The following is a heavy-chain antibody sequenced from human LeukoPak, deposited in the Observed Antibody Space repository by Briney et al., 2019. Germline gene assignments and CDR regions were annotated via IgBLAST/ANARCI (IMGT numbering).Heavy chain of an antibody. CDR2: ISGSGGGT. Sequence: GGSLRLSCAASGFTFSSYAMSWVRQAPGKGLEWVSGISGSGGGTYYADSVKGRFTISRDNSKNTLYLQMNSLRAEDTAVYYCAKRVVYYFDYWGQGTLVTVYS. D-gene: IGHD2-8*02. V-gene: IGHV3-23*01. CDR3: AKRVVYYFDY. J-gene: IGHJ4*02. CDR1: GFTFSSYA.